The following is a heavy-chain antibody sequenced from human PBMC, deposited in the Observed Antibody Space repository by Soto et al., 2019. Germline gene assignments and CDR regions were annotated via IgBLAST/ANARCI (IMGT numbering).Heavy chain of an antibody. CDR3: ARDSSASATSYSFDY. D-gene: IGHD3-10*01. V-gene: IGHV1-46*01. CDR1: GYKFINHY. CDR2: INPNGGGA. Sequence: ASVKVSCKASGYKFINHYIHWVRQAPGVGLEWMGIINPNGGGADYAQKFQGRVTMTTDTYASTVHMELSSLRSEDTAVYFCARDSSASATSYSFDYWGQGTLVTVSS. J-gene: IGHJ4*02.